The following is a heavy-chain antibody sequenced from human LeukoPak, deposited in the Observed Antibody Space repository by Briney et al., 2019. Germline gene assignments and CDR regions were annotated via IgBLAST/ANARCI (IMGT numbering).Heavy chain of an antibody. CDR1: GGTFSSYA. CDR2: IIPIFGTA. CDR3: ARGDSGSYYSFLDY. Sequence: GSSVKVSCKASGGTFSSYAISWVRQAPGQGLEWMGGIIPIFGTANYAQKFQSRVTITTGESTSTAYMELSSLRSEDTAVYYCARGDSGSYYSFLDYWGQGTLVTVSS. D-gene: IGHD1-26*01. J-gene: IGHJ4*02. V-gene: IGHV1-69*05.